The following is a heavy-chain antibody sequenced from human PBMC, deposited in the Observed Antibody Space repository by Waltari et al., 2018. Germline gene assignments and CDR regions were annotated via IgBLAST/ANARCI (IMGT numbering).Heavy chain of an antibody. V-gene: IGHV7-4-1*02. D-gene: IGHD1-7*01. Sequence: QVQLVQSGSELKKPGASVKVSCKASGYTFTSYAMNWVRQAPGQGLEWMGWINTNTGNPTSAQGFTGRFVFSLDTSVSTAYLQISSLKAEDTAVYYCARSLNWNYASEYNWFDPWGQGTLVTVSS. CDR3: ARSLNWNYASEYNWFDP. J-gene: IGHJ5*02. CDR1: GYTFTSYA. CDR2: INTNTGNP.